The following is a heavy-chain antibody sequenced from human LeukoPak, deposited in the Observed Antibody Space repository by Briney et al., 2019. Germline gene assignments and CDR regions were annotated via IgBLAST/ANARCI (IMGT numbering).Heavy chain of an antibody. J-gene: IGHJ5*02. D-gene: IGHD6-6*01. Sequence: SETLSLTCTVSGGSISSYYWSWIRQPPGKGLEWIGYIYYSGSTNYNPSLKSRVTISVDTSKNQFSLKLSSVTAADTAVYYCARDLGIAARLVWFDPWGQGTLVTASS. V-gene: IGHV4-59*01. CDR2: IYYSGST. CDR3: ARDLGIAARLVWFDP. CDR1: GGSISSYY.